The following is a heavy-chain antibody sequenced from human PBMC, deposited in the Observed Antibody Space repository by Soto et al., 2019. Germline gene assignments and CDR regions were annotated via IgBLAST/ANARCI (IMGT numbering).Heavy chain of an antibody. CDR1: GFTFSDHY. Sequence: EVQLVESGGGLVQPGGSLRLSCAASGFTFSDHYMDWVRQAPGKGLEWVGRTRKKANSYTTEYAASVKVRFTISRDDSKNSLYLQMNSLKTEDTAVYYCARELDTAMDFDYWGQGTLVTVSS. D-gene: IGHD5-18*01. CDR3: ARELDTAMDFDY. J-gene: IGHJ4*02. CDR2: TRKKANSYTT. V-gene: IGHV3-72*01.